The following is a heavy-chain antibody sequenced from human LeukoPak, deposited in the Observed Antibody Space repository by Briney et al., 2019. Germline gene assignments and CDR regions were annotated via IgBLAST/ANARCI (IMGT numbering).Heavy chain of an antibody. CDR3: ARLNYYDSSGIDY. V-gene: IGHV4-30-2*01. J-gene: IGHJ4*02. Sequence: SETLSLTCAVSGGSISSGGYSWGWIRQPPGKGLEWIGYIYHSGSTYYNPSLKSRVTITVDRSKNQFSLKLSSVTAADTAVYYCARLNYYDSSGIDYWGQGTLVTVSS. D-gene: IGHD3-22*01. CDR2: IYHSGST. CDR1: GGSISSGGYS.